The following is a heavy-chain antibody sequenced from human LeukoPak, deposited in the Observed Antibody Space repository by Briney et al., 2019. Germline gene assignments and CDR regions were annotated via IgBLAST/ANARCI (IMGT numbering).Heavy chain of an antibody. CDR1: GGSISSYY. CDR2: IYYSGST. CDR3: ARVLAGAAAAEH. J-gene: IGHJ1*01. Sequence: SETLSLTCTVSGGSISSYYWSWIRQPPGKGLERIGYIYYSGSTNYNPSLKSRVTISVDTSKNQFSLKLSSVTAADTAVYYCARVLAGAAAAEHWGQGTLVTVSS. V-gene: IGHV4-59*01. D-gene: IGHD6-13*01.